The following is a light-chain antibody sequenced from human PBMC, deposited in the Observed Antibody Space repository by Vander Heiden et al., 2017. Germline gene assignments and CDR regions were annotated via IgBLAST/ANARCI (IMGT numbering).Light chain of an antibody. CDR3: QQYNNWPTWT. CDR1: QSVSSN. Sequence: EIVMTQSPATLSVSPGERAALSCTASQSVSSNLAGYQQKPPQAPRLLIYGAATRATGIPARFSGSGSGREFTLTISSLQSEEFAGYYCQQYNNWPTWTFGQGTKVEIK. CDR2: GAA. J-gene: IGKJ1*01. V-gene: IGKV3-15*01.